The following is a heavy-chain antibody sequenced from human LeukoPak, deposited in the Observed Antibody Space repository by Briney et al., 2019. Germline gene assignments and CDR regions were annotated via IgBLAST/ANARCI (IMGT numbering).Heavy chain of an antibody. CDR2: INPNSGGT. V-gene: IGHV1-2*02. D-gene: IGHD2-15*01. CDR3: ARDSQNSVYYSAFPLGRYYYYYMDV. CDR1: GYTFTGYY. Sequence: GASVKVSCKASGYTFTGYYMHWVRQAPGQGLEWMGWINPNSGGTNYAQKFQGRVTMTRDTSISTAYMELSRLRSDDTAVYYCARDSQNSVYYSAFPLGRYYYYYMDVWGKGTTVTISS. J-gene: IGHJ6*03.